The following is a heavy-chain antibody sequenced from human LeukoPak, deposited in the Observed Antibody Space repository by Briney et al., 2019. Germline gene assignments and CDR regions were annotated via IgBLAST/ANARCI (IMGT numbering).Heavy chain of an antibody. D-gene: IGHD1-26*01. CDR2: IYYSGST. J-gene: IGHJ4*03. Sequence: PSPSLSPTRTVSGGSISSYYSGCTRHPPGEGLEWIGYIYYSGSTNYNPSLKCRVAISVDTSKNQFSLKLSSVTAADTAVYYCARISGSYFDYWGEGTLVSVSS. CDR1: GGSISSYY. V-gene: IGHV4-59*07. CDR3: ARISGSYFDY.